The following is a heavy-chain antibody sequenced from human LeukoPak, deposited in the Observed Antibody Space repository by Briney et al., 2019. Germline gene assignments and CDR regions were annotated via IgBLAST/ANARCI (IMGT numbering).Heavy chain of an antibody. Sequence: PGGSLRLSCAASGFTFSTYWMNWVRQAPGKGLVWVSRIRSDGKSTSYTDSVRGRFTISRDNAKNTLYLQMNGPRDEDTAVYYCATEVASWFDPWGQGTLVTVSS. D-gene: IGHD2-15*01. J-gene: IGHJ5*02. V-gene: IGHV3-74*01. CDR2: IRSDGKST. CDR1: GFTFSTYW. CDR3: ATEVASWFDP.